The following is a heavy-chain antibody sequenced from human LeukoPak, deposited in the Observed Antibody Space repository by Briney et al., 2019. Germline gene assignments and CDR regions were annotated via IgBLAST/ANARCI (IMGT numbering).Heavy chain of an antibody. J-gene: IGHJ4*02. CDR2: IGSDSAT. CDR1: GFTFFNYA. CDR3: AKCMSSTGVCLNFDY. V-gene: IGHV3-23*01. D-gene: IGHD2-21*02. Sequence: QPGGSLRLSCEASGFTFFNYAMSWVRQAPGKGLQWVSGIGSDSATFYTDSVKGRLTISRDNSKNTVYLHIDSLDAEDTAVYYCAKCMSSTGVCLNFDYWGQGTLVAVST.